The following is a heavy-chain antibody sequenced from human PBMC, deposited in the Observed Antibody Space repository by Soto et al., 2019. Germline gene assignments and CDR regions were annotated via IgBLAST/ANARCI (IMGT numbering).Heavy chain of an antibody. D-gene: IGHD1-26*01. CDR1: GFIFSDYS. CDR2: ISGRGGST. CDR3: ARSAGDTWEQYYFEY. J-gene: IGHJ4*02. V-gene: IGHV3-23*01. Sequence: EVQLLESGGGLVLPGGSLRLSCAASGFIFSDYSMSWVRQAPGKGLEWVSGISGRGGSTYYADSVKGRFTISRDSCRNTLFLQLKSRRAVDQALYFCARSAGDTWEQYYFEYCGQGTLVPVSS.